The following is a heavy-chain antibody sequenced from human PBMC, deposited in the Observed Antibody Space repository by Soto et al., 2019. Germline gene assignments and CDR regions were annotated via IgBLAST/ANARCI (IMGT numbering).Heavy chain of an antibody. CDR3: ARGGYYDILTGYPTGYWFDP. CDR1: GYTFTGYY. CDR2: INPNSGGT. Sequence: GSVKVSCTASGYTFTGYYMHWVRQAPGQGLEWMGWINPNSGGTNYAQNFQGWVTMTRDTSISTAYMELSRLRSDDTAVYYCARGGYYDILTGYPTGYWFDPWGQGTLVTVAS. V-gene: IGHV1-2*04. D-gene: IGHD3-9*01. J-gene: IGHJ5*02.